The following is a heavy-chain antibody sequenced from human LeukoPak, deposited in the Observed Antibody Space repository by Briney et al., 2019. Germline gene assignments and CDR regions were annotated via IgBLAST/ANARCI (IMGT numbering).Heavy chain of an antibody. CDR1: GYTFTSYG. CDR2: ISAYNGNK. Sequence: PGASVKVSCKASGYTFTSYGISWVRQAPGQGLEWMGWISAYNGNKNYAQKLQGRVTMTRNTSISTAYMELSSLRSEDTAVYYCARENGYDRDRELTLWGQGTLVTVSS. CDR3: ARENGYDRDRELTL. J-gene: IGHJ4*02. V-gene: IGHV1-18*01. D-gene: IGHD5-12*01.